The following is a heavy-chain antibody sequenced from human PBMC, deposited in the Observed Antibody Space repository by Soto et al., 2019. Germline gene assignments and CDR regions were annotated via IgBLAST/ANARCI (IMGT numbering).Heavy chain of an antibody. CDR2: ISAYNGNT. Sequence: ASVKVSCKASGYTFTSYGISWVRQAPGQGLEWMGWISAYNGNTNYAQKLQGRVTMTTDTSTSTAYMELRSLRSDDTAVYYCASSIAAAGTGHSWGRGSLFTVFS. CDR1: GYTFTSYG. CDR3: ASSIAAAGTGHS. V-gene: IGHV1-18*01. J-gene: IGHJ1*01. D-gene: IGHD6-13*01.